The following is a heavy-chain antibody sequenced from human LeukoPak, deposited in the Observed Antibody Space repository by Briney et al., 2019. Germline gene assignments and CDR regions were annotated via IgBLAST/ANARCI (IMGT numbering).Heavy chain of an antibody. CDR3: ARVWSDGYNSPFDY. Sequence: GRSLRLSCAASGFTFSSYAMHWVRQAPGKGLEWVAVISYDGSNKYYADSVKGRFTISRDNSKNTLYLQMNSLRAEDTAVYYCARVWSDGYNSPFDYWGQGTLVTVSS. CDR1: GFTFSSYA. J-gene: IGHJ4*02. CDR2: ISYDGSNK. V-gene: IGHV3-30-3*01. D-gene: IGHD5-12*01.